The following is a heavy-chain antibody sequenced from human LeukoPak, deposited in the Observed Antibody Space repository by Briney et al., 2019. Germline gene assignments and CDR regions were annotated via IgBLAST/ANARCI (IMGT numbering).Heavy chain of an antibody. D-gene: IGHD6-13*01. CDR3: ASTIIAAAGPFFDY. CDR1: GYTFTGYY. J-gene: IGHJ4*02. Sequence: ASVKVSCKASGYTFTGYYMHWVRQAPGQGLEWMGWINPNSGGTNYAQKFQGRVTMTRDTSISTAYMELSRLRSDGTAVYYCASTIIAAAGPFFDYWGRGTLVTVSS. V-gene: IGHV1-2*02. CDR2: INPNSGGT.